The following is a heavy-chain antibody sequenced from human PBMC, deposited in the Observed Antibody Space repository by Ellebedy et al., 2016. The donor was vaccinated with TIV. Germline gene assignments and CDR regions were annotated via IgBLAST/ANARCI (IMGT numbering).Heavy chain of an antibody. CDR3: ATISEEAFDI. CDR1: GFTFISHW. CDR2: IKQDGSEK. J-gene: IGHJ3*02. D-gene: IGHD3-10*01. V-gene: IGHV3-7*01. Sequence: GESLKISCAASGFTFISHWMAWVRQAPGKGLEWVANIKQDGSEKHYVDSVKGRFSISRDNAKDTLYLQMNSLRAEDTAVYYCATISEEAFDIWGLGTMVTVSS.